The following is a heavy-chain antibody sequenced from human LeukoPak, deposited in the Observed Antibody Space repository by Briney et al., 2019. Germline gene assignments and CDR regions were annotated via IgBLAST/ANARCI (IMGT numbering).Heavy chain of an antibody. CDR3: AKDRGSSHGNGLDY. CDR2: ISGSGGST. V-gene: IGHV3-23*01. D-gene: IGHD5-18*01. J-gene: IGHJ4*02. CDR1: GFTFSSYG. Sequence: GGSLRLSCAASGFTFSSYGMSWVRQAPGKGLEGVSAISGSGGSTYYAGSVKGRFTISRDNSKNTLYLQMNSLRAEDTAVYYCAKDRGSSHGNGLDYWGQGTLVTVSS.